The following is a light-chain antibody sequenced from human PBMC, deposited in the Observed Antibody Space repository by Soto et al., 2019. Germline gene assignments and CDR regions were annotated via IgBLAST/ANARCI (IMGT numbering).Light chain of an antibody. CDR2: GAS. CDR3: QQYGNSRWT. Sequence: EIVLTQSPGTLSLSPGERATLSCRASQSVSSSYLAWYQQKPGQAPRLLIYGASTRATGIPDRFSGSGSGTDFILTIIRLEPEDFAVYYCQQYGNSRWTFGQGTKVEIK. V-gene: IGKV3-20*01. CDR1: QSVSSSY. J-gene: IGKJ1*01.